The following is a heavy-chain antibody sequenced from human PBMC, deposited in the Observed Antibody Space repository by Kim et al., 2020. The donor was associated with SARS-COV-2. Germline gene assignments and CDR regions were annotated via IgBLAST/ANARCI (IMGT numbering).Heavy chain of an antibody. V-gene: IGHV5-51*01. J-gene: IGHJ4*02. Sequence: SLPGQVTISADKSSSTAYLQWSSLKASDTAMYYCARRVTGTDYDLYYFDYWGQGTLVTVSS. CDR3: ARRVTGTDYDLYYFDY. D-gene: IGHD1-20*01.